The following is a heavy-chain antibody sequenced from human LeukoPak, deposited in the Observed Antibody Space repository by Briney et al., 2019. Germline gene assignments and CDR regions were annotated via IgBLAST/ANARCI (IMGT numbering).Heavy chain of an antibody. Sequence: ASVKVSCKPSGYTFTGYYMHWVRQAPGQGLEWMGWINPNSGGTNYAQKFQGRVTMTRDTSISTAYMELSRLRSDDTAVYYCARDEAGNILNPTDAFDIWGQGTMVTVSS. CDR1: GYTFTGYY. V-gene: IGHV1-2*02. CDR3: ARDEAGNILNPTDAFDI. J-gene: IGHJ3*02. D-gene: IGHD3-9*01. CDR2: INPNSGGT.